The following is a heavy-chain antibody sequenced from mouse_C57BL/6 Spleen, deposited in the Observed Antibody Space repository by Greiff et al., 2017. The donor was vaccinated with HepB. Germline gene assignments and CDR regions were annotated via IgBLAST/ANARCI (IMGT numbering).Heavy chain of an antibody. CDR2: IWSGGST. D-gene: IGHD2-5*01. CDR1: GFSLTSYG. J-gene: IGHJ4*01. CDR3: ARKGVYSNSYAMDY. Sequence: QVQLKESGPGLVQPSQSLSITCTVSGFSLTSYGVHWVRQSPGKGLEWLGVIWSGGSTDYNAAFISRLSISKDNSKSQVFFKMNSLQADDTAIYYCARKGVYSNSYAMDYWGQGTSVTVSS. V-gene: IGHV2-2*01.